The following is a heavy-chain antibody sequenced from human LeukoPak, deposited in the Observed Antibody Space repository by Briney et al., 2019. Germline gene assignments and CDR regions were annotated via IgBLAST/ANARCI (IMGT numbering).Heavy chain of an antibody. D-gene: IGHD2-2*01. Sequence: SETLSLTCTVSGGSISSYYWSWIRQPPGKGLEWIGYIYYSGSTNYNPSLKSRVTISVDTSKNQFSLKLSSVTAADTAAYYCARRSSTMTSFDIWGQGTMVTVSS. CDR2: IYYSGST. J-gene: IGHJ3*02. CDR3: ARRSSTMTSFDI. V-gene: IGHV4-59*08. CDR1: GGSISSYY.